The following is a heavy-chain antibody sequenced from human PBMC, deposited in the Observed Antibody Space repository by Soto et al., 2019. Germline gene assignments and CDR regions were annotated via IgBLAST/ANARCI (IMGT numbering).Heavy chain of an antibody. CDR3: ARVTGTRNYYYYYGMDV. CDR1: GGSISSGDYY. J-gene: IGHJ6*02. V-gene: IGHV4-30-4*01. CDR2: IYYSGST. Sequence: SETLSLTCTVSGGSISSGDYYWSWIRRPPGKGLEWIGYIYYSGSTYYNPSLKSRVTISVDTSKNQFSLKLSSVTAADTAVYYCARVTGTRNYYYYYGMDVWGQGTTVTVS. D-gene: IGHD1-7*01.